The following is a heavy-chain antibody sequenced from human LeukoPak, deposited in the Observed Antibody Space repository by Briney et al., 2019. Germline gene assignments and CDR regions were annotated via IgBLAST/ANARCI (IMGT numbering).Heavy chain of an antibody. D-gene: IGHD1-26*01. CDR3: ARDTDDIVGATTYDAFDI. CDR2: IYTSGST. CDR1: GGSFSGYY. V-gene: IGHV4-4*07. J-gene: IGHJ3*02. Sequence: SETLSLTCAVYGGSFSGYYWSWIRQPAGKGLEWIGRIYTSGSTNYNPSLKSRVTMSVDTSKNQFSLKLSSVTAADTAVYYCARDTDDIVGATTYDAFDIWGQGTMVTVSS.